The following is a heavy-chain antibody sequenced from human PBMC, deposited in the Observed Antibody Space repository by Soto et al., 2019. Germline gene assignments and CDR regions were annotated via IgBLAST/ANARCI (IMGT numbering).Heavy chain of an antibody. J-gene: IGHJ5*02. CDR2: IIPILGIA. Sequence: SVKVSCKASGGTFSSYTISWVRQAPGQGLEWMGRIIPILGIANYAQKFQGRVTITADKSTSTAYMELSSLRSEDTAVYYCARAPRVYGDYVWFDPWGQGTLVTVSS. CDR3: ARAPRVYGDYVWFDP. CDR1: GGTFSSYT. V-gene: IGHV1-69*02. D-gene: IGHD4-17*01.